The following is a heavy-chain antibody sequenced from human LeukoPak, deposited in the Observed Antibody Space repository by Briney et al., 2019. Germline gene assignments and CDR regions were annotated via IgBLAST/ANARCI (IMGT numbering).Heavy chain of an antibody. J-gene: IGHJ5*02. CDR2: INTDGSST. CDR1: GFTFNNYW. D-gene: IGHD6-19*01. V-gene: IGHV3-74*01. CDR3: ARALAVTGTGGFDP. Sequence: GGSLRLSCTASGFTFNNYWMHWVRQAPGKGPVRVSRINTDGSSTSYADSVKGRFTISRDNAKNTLYLQMNSLRAEDTAVYYCARALAVTGTGGFDPWGQGTLVTVSS.